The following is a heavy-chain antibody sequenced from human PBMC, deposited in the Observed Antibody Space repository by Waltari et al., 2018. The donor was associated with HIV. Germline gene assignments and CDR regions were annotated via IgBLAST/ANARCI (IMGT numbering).Heavy chain of an antibody. J-gene: IGHJ4*02. D-gene: IGHD3-22*01. CDR1: GASIRSGGYY. CDR2: IYYSGST. V-gene: IGHV4-31*03. CDR3: ARRRDYDNSGHYYYFDY. Sequence: QVQLQESGPGLVKPSQTLSLTCTVSGASIRSGGYYWSWIRQPPGKGLEWIGYIYYSGSTYYNPSLKSRVTISVDTSKNQFSLKMTSVTAADTAVYYCARRRDYDNSGHYYYFDYWGQGALVTVSS.